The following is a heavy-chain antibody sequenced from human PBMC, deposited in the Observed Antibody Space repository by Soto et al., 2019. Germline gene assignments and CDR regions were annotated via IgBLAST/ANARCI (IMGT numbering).Heavy chain of an antibody. CDR2: ISGSGGST. Sequence: GGSLRLSCAASGFTFSSSAMSWVRQAPGKRQKWVSAISGSGGSTYYADSVKGRFTISRDNSKNTLYLQMNSLRAEDTAVYYCAKQNDYGDYGYYYFYYMDVWGKGTTVTVSS. D-gene: IGHD4-17*01. CDR1: GFTFSSSA. V-gene: IGHV3-23*01. CDR3: AKQNDYGDYGYYYFYYMDV. J-gene: IGHJ6*03.